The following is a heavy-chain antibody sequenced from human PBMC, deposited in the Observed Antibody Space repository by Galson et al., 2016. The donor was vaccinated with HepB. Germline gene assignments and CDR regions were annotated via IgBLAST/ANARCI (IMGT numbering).Heavy chain of an antibody. Sequence: SLRLSCAASGFTFSSYAMSWVRQAPGKGLEWVSAIGGGGGSTYYADSVKGRFTISRDNSKNTLYLQMNSLRAGDTALYYCAKHPSYASSGYYYVSYFDYWGQGTLVTVSS. D-gene: IGHD3-22*01. CDR3: AKHPSYASSGYYYVSYFDY. CDR2: IGGGGGST. CDR1: GFTFSSYA. V-gene: IGHV3-23*01. J-gene: IGHJ4*02.